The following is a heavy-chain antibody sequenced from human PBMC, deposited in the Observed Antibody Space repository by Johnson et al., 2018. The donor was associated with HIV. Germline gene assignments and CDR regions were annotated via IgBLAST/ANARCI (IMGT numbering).Heavy chain of an antibody. V-gene: IGHV3-30*04. Sequence: QVQLVESGGGVVQPGRSLRLSCAASGFTFSTYAMHWVRQAPGKGLEWVAVISSDESNKYYADSVKGRFTISRDNSKNTLDLQMNSLRAEDTAVYYCARDGSQLADAFDIWGQGTMVTVSS. CDR2: ISSDESNK. CDR3: ARDGSQLADAFDI. J-gene: IGHJ3*02. D-gene: IGHD6-6*01. CDR1: GFTFSTYA.